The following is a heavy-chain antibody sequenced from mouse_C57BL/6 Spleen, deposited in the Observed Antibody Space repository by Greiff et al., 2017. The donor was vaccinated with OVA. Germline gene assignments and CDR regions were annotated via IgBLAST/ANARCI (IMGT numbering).Heavy chain of an antibody. CDR2: IDPENGDT. CDR3: TTGSGYGAWFAY. Sequence: EVKLVESGAELVRPGASVKLSCTASGFNIKDDYMHWVKQRPEQGLEWIGWIDPENGDTEYASKFQGKATITANTSSNTAYLQLSSLTSEDTAVYYCTTGSGYGAWFAYWGQGTLVTVSA. J-gene: IGHJ3*01. CDR1: GFNIKDDY. V-gene: IGHV14-4*01. D-gene: IGHD3-2*02.